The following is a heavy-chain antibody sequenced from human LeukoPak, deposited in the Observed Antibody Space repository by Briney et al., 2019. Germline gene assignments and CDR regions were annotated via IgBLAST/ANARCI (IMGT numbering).Heavy chain of an antibody. J-gene: IGHJ3*02. CDR1: GYTFTGYY. Sequence: ASVKVSCKASGYTFTGYYMHWVRQAPGQGLEWMGWINPNSGGTNYAQKFQGRVTMTRDTSISTAYMELSRLRSDDTAVYYCATVTIFGVVTNHDAFDIWGQGTMVTVSS. CDR3: ATVTIFGVVTNHDAFDI. CDR2: INPNSGGT. D-gene: IGHD3-3*01. V-gene: IGHV1-2*02.